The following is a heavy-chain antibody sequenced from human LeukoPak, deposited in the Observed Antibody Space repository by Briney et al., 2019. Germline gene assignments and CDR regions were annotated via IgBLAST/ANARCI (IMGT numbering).Heavy chain of an antibody. D-gene: IGHD3-9*01. Sequence: GGSLRLSCAASGFTFSSYAMSWVRQAPGKGLEWVSAISGSGGSTYYADSVKGRFTISRDNSKNTLYLQMNSLRAEDTAVYYCAKVALDYDILTGYYPGPGNDYWGQGTLVTVSS. CDR2: ISGSGGST. CDR1: GFTFSSYA. CDR3: AKVALDYDILTGYYPGPGNDY. J-gene: IGHJ4*02. V-gene: IGHV3-23*01.